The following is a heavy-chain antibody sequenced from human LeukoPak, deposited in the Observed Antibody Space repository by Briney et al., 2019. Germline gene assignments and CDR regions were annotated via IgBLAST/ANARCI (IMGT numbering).Heavy chain of an antibody. CDR2: VHNIGST. J-gene: IGHJ4*02. D-gene: IGHD3-16*01. Sequence: SETLSLTCTVSGDPISYYYWTWIRQPPGKGLEWIRYVHNIGSTNYNPSLKSRVTISVDTSKNQFSLKLTSVTAADTVVYYCARGSTAYPYHFDYWGQGTQVTVSS. CDR1: GDPISYYY. V-gene: IGHV4-59*01. CDR3: ARGSTAYPYHFDY.